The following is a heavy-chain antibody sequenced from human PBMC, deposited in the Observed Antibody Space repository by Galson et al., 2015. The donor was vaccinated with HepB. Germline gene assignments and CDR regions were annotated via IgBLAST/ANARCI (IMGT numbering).Heavy chain of an antibody. J-gene: IGHJ5*02. CDR2: IIPIFGTA. CDR3: AAAAPGWPYNWFDP. Sequence: SVKVSCKASGGTFSSYAISWVRQAPGQGLEWMGGIIPIFGTANYAQKFQGRVTITTDESTSTAYMELSSLRSEDTAVYYCAAAAPGWPYNWFDPWGQGTLVTVSS. D-gene: IGHD6-19*01. CDR1: GGTFSSYA. V-gene: IGHV1-69*05.